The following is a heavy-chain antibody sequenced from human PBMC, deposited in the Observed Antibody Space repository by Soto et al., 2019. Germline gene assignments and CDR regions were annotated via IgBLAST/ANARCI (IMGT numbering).Heavy chain of an antibody. CDR3: ATRGYSYGRENTASGLGTDYYMDV. CDR2: ISAYNGNT. CDR1: GYTFTSYG. V-gene: IGHV1-18*01. J-gene: IGHJ6*03. Sequence: QGQLVQSGADVKKPGASVKVSCKASGYTFTSYGISWVRQAPGQGLEWMGWISAYNGNTNYAQKLQGRVTMTTDTSTSQAYMEVRSLRSDDTAVYYCATRGYSYGRENTASGLGTDYYMDVWGKGTTVTVSS. D-gene: IGHD5-18*01.